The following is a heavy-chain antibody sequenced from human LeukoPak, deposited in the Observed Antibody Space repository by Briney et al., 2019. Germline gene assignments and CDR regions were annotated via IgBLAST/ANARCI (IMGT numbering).Heavy chain of an antibody. Sequence: GASVKVSCKASGYTFINYDITSVGQAPGQELAWMAWMSVYNGNTIYAQKLQDRVTLPTDPSTSSAYMELRSLRSDDTALYYCARGGDVRSLDYWGQGTLVTVSS. CDR2: MSVYNGNT. V-gene: IGHV1-18*04. CDR1: GYTFINYD. J-gene: IGHJ4*02. CDR3: ARGGDVRSLDY. D-gene: IGHD3-16*01.